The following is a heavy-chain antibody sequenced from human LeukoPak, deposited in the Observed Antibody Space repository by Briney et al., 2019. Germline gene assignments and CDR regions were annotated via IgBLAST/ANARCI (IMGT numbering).Heavy chain of an antibody. CDR2: IYYSGST. CDR1: GASISSYY. D-gene: IGHD6-13*01. J-gene: IGHJ6*02. Sequence: SETLSLTCTVSGASISSYYWSWIRQPPGKGLEWIGSIYYSGSTYYNPSLKSRVTISVDTSKNQFSLKLSSVTAADTAVYYCARDPPPGIAAAGSSQTNYYYGMDVWGQGTTVTVSS. CDR3: ARDPPPGIAAAGSSQTNYYYGMDV. V-gene: IGHV4-39*07.